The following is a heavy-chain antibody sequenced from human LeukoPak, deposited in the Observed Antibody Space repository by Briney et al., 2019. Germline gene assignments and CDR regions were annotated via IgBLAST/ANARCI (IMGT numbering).Heavy chain of an antibody. CDR2: INPNSGGT. D-gene: IGHD3-22*01. CDR3: ARDMSYYDSSAYYYRRRDVFDI. V-gene: IGHV1-2*02. Sequence: SVKVSCKASGYTFTGYYMHWVRQAPGQGLEWMGWINPNSGGTNYAQKFQGRVTITTDTSLTTAYMELGSLRYEDTAVYYCARDMSYYDSSAYYYRRRDVFDIWGQGTMVTVSS. J-gene: IGHJ3*02. CDR1: GYTFTGYY.